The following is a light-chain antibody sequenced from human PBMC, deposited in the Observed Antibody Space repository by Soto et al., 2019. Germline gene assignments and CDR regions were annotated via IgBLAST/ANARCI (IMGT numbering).Light chain of an antibody. CDR2: EVS. Sequence: LTQPPSASGSPGQSVTISCTGTSSDVGGYNYVSWYQQHPGKAPKLMIYEVSKRPSGVPDRFSGSKSGNTASLTVSGLQAEDEADYYCSSYEGSYRGFGTGTKGTVL. CDR1: SSDVGGYNY. V-gene: IGLV2-8*01. J-gene: IGLJ1*01. CDR3: SSYEGSYRG.